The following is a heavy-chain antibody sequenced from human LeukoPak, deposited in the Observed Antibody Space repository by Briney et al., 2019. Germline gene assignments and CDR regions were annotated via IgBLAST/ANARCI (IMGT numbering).Heavy chain of an antibody. J-gene: IGHJ5*01. CDR3: AREGGDYVSANWFDS. V-gene: IGHV3-7*01. CDR2: IKEDGSEK. CDR1: EFIFSSYW. D-gene: IGHD4-17*01. Sequence: PGGSLRLSCAASEFIFSSYWMSWVRQAPGKGLEWVANIKEDGSEKYYVDSVKGRFTISRDNVKNSLYLQMNSLRAEDTAVYYCAREGGDYVSANWFDSWGQGTLVIVSS.